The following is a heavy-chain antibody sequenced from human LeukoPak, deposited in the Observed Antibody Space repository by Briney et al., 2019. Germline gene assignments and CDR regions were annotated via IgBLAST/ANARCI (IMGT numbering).Heavy chain of an antibody. Sequence: ASVKVSCKASGGTFSSYAISWVRQAPGQGLEWMGGIIPIFGTANYAQKFQGRVTITADESTSTAYMELSSLRSEDTAVYYCARVLSYCSSTSCYYNWFDPWGQGTLVTVSS. J-gene: IGHJ5*02. CDR3: ARVLSYCSSTSCYYNWFDP. CDR1: GGTFSSYA. D-gene: IGHD2-2*01. CDR2: IIPIFGTA. V-gene: IGHV1-69*13.